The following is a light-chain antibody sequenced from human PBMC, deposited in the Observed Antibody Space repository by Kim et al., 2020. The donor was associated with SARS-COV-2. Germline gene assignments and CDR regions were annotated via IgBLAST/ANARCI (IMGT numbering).Light chain of an antibody. CDR3: SSYASSSTVV. CDR1: SIDVGGYIY. J-gene: IGLJ2*01. Sequence: GQSITISFTRTSIDVGGYIYVSLYQQHPGKAPKLMIFDVNHRPSGVTNRFSGSMSGNTASLTVSGLQAEDEADYYCSSYASSSTVVFGGGTQLTVL. CDR2: DVN. V-gene: IGLV2-14*03.